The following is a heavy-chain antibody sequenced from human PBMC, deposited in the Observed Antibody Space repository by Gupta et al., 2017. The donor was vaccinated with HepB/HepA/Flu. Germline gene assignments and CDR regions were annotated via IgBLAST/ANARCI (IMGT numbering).Heavy chain of an antibody. J-gene: IGHJ4*02. CDR1: GFAFSYSW. V-gene: IGHV3-15*01. CDR2: IKIKSHGETT. Sequence: EVQLVECGGGVVKPGESLRLSCAASGFAFSYSWMIWVRQAPGKGLEGVGRIKIKSHGETTDDAAPVKGRFTVSRDDSKNMLYLQRNSLQTEDTAVYYWSAGLGMTDMDYWGQGTLVTVSS. D-gene: IGHD2-21*02. CDR3: SAGLGMTDMDY.